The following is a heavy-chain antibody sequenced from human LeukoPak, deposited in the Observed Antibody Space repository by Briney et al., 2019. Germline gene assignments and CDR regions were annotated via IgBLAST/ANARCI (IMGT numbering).Heavy chain of an antibody. CDR1: GFTFSDYY. Sequence: GGSLRLSCAASGFTFSDYYMSWIRQAPGKGLEWVSYISSSGSTIYYADSVKGRFTISRDNAKNSLYLQMNSLRAEDTAVYYCAGNYYDSSGYSLDYWGQGTLVTVSS. D-gene: IGHD3-22*01. V-gene: IGHV3-11*01. J-gene: IGHJ4*02. CDR3: AGNYYDSSGYSLDY. CDR2: ISSSGSTI.